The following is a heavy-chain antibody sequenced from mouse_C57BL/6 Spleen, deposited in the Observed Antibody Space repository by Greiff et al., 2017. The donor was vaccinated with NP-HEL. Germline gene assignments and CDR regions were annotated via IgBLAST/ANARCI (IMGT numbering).Heavy chain of an antibody. CDR2: IDPETGGT. Sequence: QVHVKQSGAELVRPGASVTLSCKASGYTFTDYEMHWVKQTPVHGLEWIGAIDPETGGTAYNQKFKGKAILTADKSSSTAYMELRSLTSEDSAVYYCTRGGDYRFAYWGQGTLVTVSA. CDR3: TRGGDYRFAY. V-gene: IGHV1-15*01. J-gene: IGHJ3*01. D-gene: IGHD2-4*01. CDR1: GYTFTDYE.